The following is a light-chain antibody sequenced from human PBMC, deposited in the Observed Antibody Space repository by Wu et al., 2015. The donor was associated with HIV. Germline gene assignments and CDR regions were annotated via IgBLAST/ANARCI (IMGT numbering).Light chain of an antibody. CDR3: QQYDTSSRYT. V-gene: IGKV3-20*01. CDR1: QSVSSSY. CDR2: AAS. Sequence: IVLTQSPGTLSLSPGERATLSCRASQSVSSSYLTWYQQKPGQAPRLLIYAASSRATGIPDRFSGSGPGTDFTLTISRLEPEDFAVYYCQQYDTSSRYTFGQGTKLEIK. J-gene: IGKJ2*01.